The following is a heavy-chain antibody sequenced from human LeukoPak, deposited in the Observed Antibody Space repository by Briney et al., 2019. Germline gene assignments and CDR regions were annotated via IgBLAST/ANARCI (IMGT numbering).Heavy chain of an antibody. Sequence: PGRSLRLSCAASGFTFSSYGMRWVRQAPGRGLEWVSVISYDGSNTYYTDSVKGRFSISRDNSKNTLYLQMNSLRAEDTAVYYCAKDRTAGYDGLVDYWGQGTLVTVSS. CDR1: GFTFSSYG. D-gene: IGHD5-12*01. CDR2: ISYDGSNT. V-gene: IGHV3-30*18. CDR3: AKDRTAGYDGLVDY. J-gene: IGHJ4*02.